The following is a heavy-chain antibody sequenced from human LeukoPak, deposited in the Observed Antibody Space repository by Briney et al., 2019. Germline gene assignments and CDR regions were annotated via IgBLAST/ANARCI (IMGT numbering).Heavy chain of an antibody. V-gene: IGHV4-59*02. Sequence: SETLSLTCTVSNGSVNSYYWNWIRQPPGKGLEWIGYIYYSGSTNYNPSLKSRVTISVDTSKNQCSLKLSSVTAADTAVYYCARKSGSYGRGYYYYYMDVWGKGTTVTISS. CDR3: ARKSGSYGRGYYYYYMDV. CDR1: NGSVNSYY. CDR2: IYYSGST. D-gene: IGHD1-26*01. J-gene: IGHJ6*03.